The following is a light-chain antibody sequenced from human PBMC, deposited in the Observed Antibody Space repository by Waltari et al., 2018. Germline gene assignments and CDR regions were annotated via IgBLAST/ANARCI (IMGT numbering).Light chain of an antibody. CDR3: QQYAGPPLT. Sequence: EIVLTQSPGTLSLSPGERATLSCRASQRVSSSYLAWYQQKHGQAPRLLIYGSSSRATGIPDRFSGSGSGTDFTLTISRLEPEDFAVYHCQQYAGPPLTFGGGTKVEIK. V-gene: IGKV3-20*01. CDR2: GSS. J-gene: IGKJ4*01. CDR1: QRVSSSY.